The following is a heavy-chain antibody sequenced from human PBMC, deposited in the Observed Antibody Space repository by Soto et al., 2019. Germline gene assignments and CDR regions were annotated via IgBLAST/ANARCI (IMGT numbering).Heavy chain of an antibody. Sequence: QVHLVESGGGLVQPGRSLRLACAVSGFRFSDYGMHWVRQAPGKGLEWVAVISNDGSKKYYGDSVQGRFTISRDDSKSTVYVQIVSLKPEDTAVYYCAKTGRGYDMFFYGLDVWGQGTTVTVSS. J-gene: IGHJ6*02. CDR3: AKTGRGYDMFFYGLDV. D-gene: IGHD5-12*01. CDR2: ISNDGSKK. CDR1: GFRFSDYG. V-gene: IGHV3-30*18.